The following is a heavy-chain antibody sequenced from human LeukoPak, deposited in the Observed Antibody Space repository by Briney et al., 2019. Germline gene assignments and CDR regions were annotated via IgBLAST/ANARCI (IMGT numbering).Heavy chain of an antibody. J-gene: IGHJ6*03. V-gene: IGHV3-53*01. CDR1: GFTVSSNY. Sequence: GGSLRLSCAASGFTVSSNYMSWVRQAPGKGLEWVSVTYSNGRTYYADSVKGRFTISRDISKDTLYLQMNSLRAEDTAVYYCARVLSGRGSLYDYYYYMDVWGKGTTVTISS. CDR3: ARVLSGRGSLYDYYYYMDV. CDR2: TYSNGRT. D-gene: IGHD3-10*01.